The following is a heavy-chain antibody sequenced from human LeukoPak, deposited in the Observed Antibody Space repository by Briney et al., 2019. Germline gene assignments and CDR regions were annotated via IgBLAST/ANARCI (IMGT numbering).Heavy chain of an antibody. Sequence: PSETLSLTCSVSGGSMSSSYWSWIRQPPGKGLEWIGYIHDSGTTDYNPSLRSRVTISLDVSKNQFSLRLTSVTDADTAVYHCGWGSPVVEHWGQGTVVTVSS. CDR1: GGSMSSSY. V-gene: IGHV4-59*01. CDR2: IHDSGTT. J-gene: IGHJ1*01. D-gene: IGHD3-16*01. CDR3: GWGSPVVEH.